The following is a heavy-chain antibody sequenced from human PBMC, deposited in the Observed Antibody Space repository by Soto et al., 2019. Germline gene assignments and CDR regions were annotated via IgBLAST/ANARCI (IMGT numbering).Heavy chain of an antibody. Sequence: PGGSLRLSCATSGFIVSDYDMSWIRQDKRKGLEWISYISSGSSYKSYADSVQGRFTVSRDNAKNSVYLQLNSLRAEETGVYFCARSYTYCSGSCCYVWGYWGQGTPVTVSS. CDR3: ARSYTYCSGSCCYVWGY. CDR1: GFIVSDYD. V-gene: IGHV3-11*06. D-gene: IGHD2-15*01. CDR2: ISSGSSYK. J-gene: IGHJ4*02.